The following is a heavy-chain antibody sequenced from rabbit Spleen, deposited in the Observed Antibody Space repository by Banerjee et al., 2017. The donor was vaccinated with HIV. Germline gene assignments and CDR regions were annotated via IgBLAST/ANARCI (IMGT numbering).Heavy chain of an antibody. D-gene: IGHD8-1*01. Sequence: QSLEESGGDLVKPGASLTLTCTASGFSFSTNYWICWVRQAPGKGLEWIACIYGGSSGSTYYANWTKGRFTISKTSSTTVTLQMTSLTAADTATYFCARDSGSSFSSYGMDLWGPGTLVTVS. CDR2: IYGGSSGST. V-gene: IGHV1S40*01. CDR1: GFSFSTNYW. CDR3: ARDSGSSFSSYGMDL. J-gene: IGHJ6*01.